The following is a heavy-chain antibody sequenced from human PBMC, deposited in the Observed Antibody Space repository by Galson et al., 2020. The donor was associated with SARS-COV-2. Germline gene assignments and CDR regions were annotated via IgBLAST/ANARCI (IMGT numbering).Heavy chain of an antibody. J-gene: IGHJ3*02. V-gene: IGHV4-30-2*01. CDR2: ISHSGGT. D-gene: IGHD4-17*01. CDR3: ARLHYGEYAPEAFDI. Sequence: SETLSLSCAVSGTSISSASYSWNWIRPPPGKGLEWIGYISHSGGTYYNPSLKSRVTISGNRSKNQFSLRLSPVTAADTAVYYCARLHYGEYAPEAFDIWGQGTRVTVAS. CDR1: GTSISSASYS.